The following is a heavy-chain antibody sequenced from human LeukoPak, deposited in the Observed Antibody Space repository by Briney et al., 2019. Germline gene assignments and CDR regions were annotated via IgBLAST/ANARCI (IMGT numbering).Heavy chain of an antibody. CDR1: GFTFSSYA. Sequence: QPGGSLRLSCAASGFTFSSYAMSWVRQAPGKGLEWVSAISGSGGSTYYADSVKGRFTISRDNSKNTLYLQMNSLRAEDTAVYYCASRRYEYQLLFDAFDIWGQGTMVTVSS. CDR3: ASRRYEYQLLFDAFDI. J-gene: IGHJ3*02. V-gene: IGHV3-23*01. D-gene: IGHD2-2*01. CDR2: ISGSGGST.